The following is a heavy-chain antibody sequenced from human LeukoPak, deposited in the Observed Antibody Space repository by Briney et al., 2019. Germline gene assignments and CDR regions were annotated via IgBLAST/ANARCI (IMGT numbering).Heavy chain of an antibody. V-gene: IGHV4-39*07. D-gene: IGHD4-23*01. CDR1: GGSISSSSYY. CDR3: ARGPYGGKPRLRYFDL. Sequence: SETLSLTCTVSGGSISSSSYYWGWICQPPGKGLEWIGSIYYSGSTYYNPSLKSRVTISVDTSKNQFSLKLSSVTATDTAVYYCARGPYGGKPRLRYFDLWGRGTLVTVSS. J-gene: IGHJ2*01. CDR2: IYYSGST.